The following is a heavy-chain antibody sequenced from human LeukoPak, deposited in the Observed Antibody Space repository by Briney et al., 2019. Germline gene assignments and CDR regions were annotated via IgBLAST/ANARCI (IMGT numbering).Heavy chain of an antibody. CDR3: ARDISSGWLISIDY. Sequence: PETLSLTCTVSGGSMSSRGYYWGWIRQPPRKGLEWIGSIYYSGNTYYNPSLKGRVTISMDTSKNQFSLKLSSVTTADTAVYYCARDISSGWLISIDYWGRGTLVTVSS. V-gene: IGHV4-39*07. CDR1: GGSMSSRGYY. J-gene: IGHJ4*02. D-gene: IGHD6-19*01. CDR2: IYYSGNT.